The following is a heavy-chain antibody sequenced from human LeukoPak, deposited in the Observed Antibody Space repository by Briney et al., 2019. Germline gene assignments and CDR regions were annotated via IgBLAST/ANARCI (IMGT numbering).Heavy chain of an antibody. D-gene: IGHD6-13*01. J-gene: IGHJ4*02. CDR3: ARHEYSSSLDY. Sequence: PSETLSLTCTVSGGSISSISYYWGWVRQPPGKGLEWVGSIYYSGNTFHNPSLKSRLTISVDTSKNQFSLKLSSVTAADTAVYYCARHEYSSSLDYWGQGTLVTVSS. CDR1: GGSISSISYY. CDR2: IYYSGNT. V-gene: IGHV4-39*01.